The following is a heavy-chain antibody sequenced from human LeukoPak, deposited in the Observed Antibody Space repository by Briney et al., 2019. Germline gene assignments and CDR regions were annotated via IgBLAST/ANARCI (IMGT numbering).Heavy chain of an antibody. CDR3: ARSLSPNYYDSSGRYAFDI. V-gene: IGHV4-59*08. J-gene: IGHJ3*02. CDR1: GGSISSYY. CDR2: IYYSGST. D-gene: IGHD3-22*01. Sequence: SETLSLTCTVSGGSISSYYWSWIRQPPGKGLEWIGYIYYSGSTNYNPSLKSRVTISVDTSKNQFSLKLSSVTAADTAVYYCARSLSPNYYDSSGRYAFDIWGQGTMATVSS.